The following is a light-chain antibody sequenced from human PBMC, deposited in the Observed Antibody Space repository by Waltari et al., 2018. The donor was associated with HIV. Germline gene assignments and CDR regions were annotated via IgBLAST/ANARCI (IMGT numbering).Light chain of an antibody. CDR1: SRDVGRYNY. Sequence: QSALTQPASVSGSPGQSITISCTGTSRDVGRYNYVSWYQQHPGKAPKLIIYEVRNRPAGVSNRFSASKSGNMATLTISGLQPDDEADYHCCSFGGSNTKVFGTGTKVTVL. CDR3: CSFGGSNTKV. J-gene: IGLJ1*01. CDR2: EVR. V-gene: IGLV2-14*01.